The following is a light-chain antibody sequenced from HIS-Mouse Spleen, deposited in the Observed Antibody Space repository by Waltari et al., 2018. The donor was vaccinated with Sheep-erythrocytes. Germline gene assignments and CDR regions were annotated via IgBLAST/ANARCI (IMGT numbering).Light chain of an antibody. CDR1: SSDVGGYNY. CDR2: AVT. CDR3: CSYAGSYTFWV. J-gene: IGLJ3*02. V-gene: IGLV2-11*01. Sequence: QSALTQPRSVSGSPGQSVTISCTGTSSDVGGYNYVSWYQQHPGKAPNIMIYAVTNRSQGVPDRFAGPNTGNTASLTFSVLQAEDKADYYCCSYAGSYTFWVFGGGTNLTVL.